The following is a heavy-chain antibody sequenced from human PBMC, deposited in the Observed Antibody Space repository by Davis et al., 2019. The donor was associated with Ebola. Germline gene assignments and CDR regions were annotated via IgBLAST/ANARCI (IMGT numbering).Heavy chain of an antibody. CDR1: GYTFSTYG. CDR2: ISGYNGDT. Sequence: ASVKVSCNASGYTFSTYGISWVRQAPGQGLEWMGWISGYNGDTKYAQKFQGRVTMTTDTSTSTAYMELRSLRCDDTAVYYCARDTRVATWFYYMDVWGKGTTVTVSS. CDR3: ARDTRVATWFYYMDV. D-gene: IGHD4-23*01. J-gene: IGHJ6*03. V-gene: IGHV1-18*01.